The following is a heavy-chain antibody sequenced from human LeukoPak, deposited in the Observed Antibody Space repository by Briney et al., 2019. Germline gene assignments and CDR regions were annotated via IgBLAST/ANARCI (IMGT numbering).Heavy chain of an antibody. CDR1: GFTFSSYS. V-gene: IGHV3-48*01. CDR3: AKDQGYYGSGSYSGIDY. CDR2: ISSSSTTI. Sequence: GGSLRLSCAASGFTFSSYSMNWVRQAPGKGLEWISYISSSSTTIYYADSVKGRFTISRDNSKNTLYLQMNSLRAEDTAVYYCAKDQGYYGSGSYSGIDYWGQGTLVTVSS. D-gene: IGHD3-10*01. J-gene: IGHJ4*02.